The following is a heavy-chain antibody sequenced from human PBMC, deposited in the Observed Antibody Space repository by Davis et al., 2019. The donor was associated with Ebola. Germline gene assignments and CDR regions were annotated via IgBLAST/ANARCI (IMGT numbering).Heavy chain of an antibody. CDR2: IDNSGRNI. Sequence: GGSLRLSCAVSGFSFSDYHMNWIRQAPGKGLEWISYIDNSGRNIYYADSVKGRFAISRDNAKNSVYLQIYSLGAEDTAVYYCARTRGYTYGTDFWGQGTLVSVSS. V-gene: IGHV3-11*01. J-gene: IGHJ4*02. D-gene: IGHD5-18*01. CDR3: ARTRGYTYGTDF. CDR1: GFSFSDYH.